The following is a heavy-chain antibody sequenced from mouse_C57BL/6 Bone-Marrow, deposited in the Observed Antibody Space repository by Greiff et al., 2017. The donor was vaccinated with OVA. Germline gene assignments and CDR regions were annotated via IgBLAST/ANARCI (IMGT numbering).Heavy chain of an antibody. CDR1: GYTFTSYW. CDR3: AREDLTGTGRFDH. D-gene: IGHD4-1*01. Sequence: QVQLQQSGAELVKPGASVKLSCKASGYTFTSYWMHWVKQRPGQGLEWIGMIHPNSGSTNYNEKFKSKATLTVDKSSSTAYMQLSSLTSEDSAVYYCAREDLTGTGRFDHWGQGTTLTVSS. V-gene: IGHV1-64*01. J-gene: IGHJ2*01. CDR2: IHPNSGST.